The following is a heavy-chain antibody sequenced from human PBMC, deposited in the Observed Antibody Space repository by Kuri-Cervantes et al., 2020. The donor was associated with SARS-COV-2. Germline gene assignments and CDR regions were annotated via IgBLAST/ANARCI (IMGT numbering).Heavy chain of an antibody. Sequence: GESLKISCVASGFTFSSYWMHWVRQAPGKGLVWVSRINSDGSSTSYADSVKGRFTISRDNAKNTLYLQMNSLRAEDTAVYYCAKNGRGYGMDVWGQGTTVTVSS. CDR1: GFTFSSYW. J-gene: IGHJ6*02. D-gene: IGHD2-8*01. CDR3: AKNGRGYGMDV. CDR2: INSDGSST. V-gene: IGHV3-74*01.